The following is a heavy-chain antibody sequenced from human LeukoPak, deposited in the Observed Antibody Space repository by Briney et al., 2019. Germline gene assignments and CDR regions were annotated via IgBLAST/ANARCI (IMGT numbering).Heavy chain of an antibody. Sequence: GGSLRLSCAASGFTFSNYAMSWVRQAPGKGLEWVSAISGSGGTTYYADSVKGRFTISRDNFKNTLYLQMNSLRAEDTAVYYCAAYSSSSGWLDPWGQGTLVTVSS. D-gene: IGHD6-6*01. V-gene: IGHV3-23*01. CDR1: GFTFSNYA. CDR2: ISGSGGTT. CDR3: AAYSSSSGWLDP. J-gene: IGHJ5*02.